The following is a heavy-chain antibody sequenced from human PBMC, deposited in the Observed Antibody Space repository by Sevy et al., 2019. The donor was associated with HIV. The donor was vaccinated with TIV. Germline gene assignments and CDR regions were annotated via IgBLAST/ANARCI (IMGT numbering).Heavy chain of an antibody. CDR2: IRRNSHEPYGGTT. CDR1: GFTFGDYA. Sequence: GGSLRLSCTSSGFTFGDYAMSWFRQAPGKGLEWVAFIRRNSHEPYGGTTEYAGSGKGRLTISRDDSKRIAYLQMNSLKTEDTAVYYCTRALATADTPEYYFDYWGQGILVTVSS. CDR3: TRALATADTPEYYFDY. J-gene: IGHJ4*02. V-gene: IGHV3-49*03. D-gene: IGHD5-12*01.